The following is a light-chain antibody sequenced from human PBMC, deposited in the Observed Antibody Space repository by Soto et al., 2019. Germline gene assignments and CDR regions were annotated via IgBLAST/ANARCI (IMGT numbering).Light chain of an antibody. CDR1: SSNIGSKY. CDR3: AAWDLSLSAVV. J-gene: IGLJ3*02. Sequence: QSVLTQPPSVSAAPGQKVTISCSGSSSNIGSKYVSWYQQVPGTAPQLLIFENYKRPSGIPDRFSGSKSGTSATLAITGLQTGDEADYYCAAWDLSLSAVVFGGGTKVTV. V-gene: IGLV1-51*02. CDR2: ENY.